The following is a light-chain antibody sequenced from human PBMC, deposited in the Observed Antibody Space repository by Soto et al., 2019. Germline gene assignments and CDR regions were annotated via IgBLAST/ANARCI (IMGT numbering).Light chain of an antibody. CDR3: QQHGSSPPTLT. Sequence: EIVLTQSPGTLSLSPGERATLSCRASQNVYSSYLSWYQQKPGQAPRLLIYGAASRATGTPDMFRGSASGTDLTLTISSLEPEDFAVYYCQQHGSSPPTLTFGGGTKVEIK. J-gene: IGKJ4*01. V-gene: IGKV3-20*01. CDR2: GAA. CDR1: QNVYSSY.